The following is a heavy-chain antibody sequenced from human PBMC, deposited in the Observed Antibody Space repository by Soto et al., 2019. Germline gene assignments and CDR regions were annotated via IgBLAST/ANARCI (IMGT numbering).Heavy chain of an antibody. CDR1: GGSISSYY. CDR2: IYYSGST. CDR3: ARDCENGSGWYGFDY. V-gene: IGHV4-59*12. J-gene: IGHJ4*02. D-gene: IGHD6-19*01. Sequence: ETLSLTCTVSGGSISSYYWSWIRQPPGKGLEWIGYIYYSGSTNYNPSLKSRVTISVDTSKNQFSLKLSSVTAADTAVYYCARDCENGSGWYGFDYWGQGTLVTVSS.